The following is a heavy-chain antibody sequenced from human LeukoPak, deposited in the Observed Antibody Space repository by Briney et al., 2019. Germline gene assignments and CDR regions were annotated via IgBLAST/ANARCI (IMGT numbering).Heavy chain of an antibody. V-gene: IGHV1-18*01. J-gene: IGHJ4*02. CDR2: ISGYSGNT. CDR1: GYTFTSYG. Sequence: GASVKVSCKASGYTFTSYGITWVRQAPGQGLEWMGWISGYSGNTDYAQSLQGRVTMTTDTSTNTAYMELRSLRSDDTAVYYCARDGGYFDYWGQGTLVSVSS. CDR3: ARDGGYFDY.